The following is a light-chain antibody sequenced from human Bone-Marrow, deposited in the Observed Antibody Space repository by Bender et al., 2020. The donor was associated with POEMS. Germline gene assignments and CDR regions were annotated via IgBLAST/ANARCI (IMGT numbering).Light chain of an antibody. Sequence: QSVLTQPPSASGTPGQRVTISCSGSSSNIGTNPVNWYQQLPGTAPKLLIYINNQRPSGVPDRFSGSKSGTSASLAISGLQSEDEADYYCQSYDTNLSGSDVFGTGTKVTVL. J-gene: IGLJ1*01. V-gene: IGLV1-44*01. CDR1: SSNIGTNP. CDR3: QSYDTNLSGSDV. CDR2: INN.